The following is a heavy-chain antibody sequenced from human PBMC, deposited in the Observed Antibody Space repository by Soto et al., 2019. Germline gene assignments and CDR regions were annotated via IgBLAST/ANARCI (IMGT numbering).Heavy chain of an antibody. D-gene: IGHD2-2*01. CDR1: GFTFSSYS. CDR2: ISSSSSTI. J-gene: IGHJ4*02. V-gene: IGHV3-48*02. Sequence: PGGSLRLSCAASGFTFSSYSMNWVRQAPGKGLEWVSYISSSSSTIYYADSVKGRFTISRDNAKNSLYLQMNSLRDEDTAVYYCARVLGPYQLAMYFDYWGQGTLVTVSS. CDR3: ARVLGPYQLAMYFDY.